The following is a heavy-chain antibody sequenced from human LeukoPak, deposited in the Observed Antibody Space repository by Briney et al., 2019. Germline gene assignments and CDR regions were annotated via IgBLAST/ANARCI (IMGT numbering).Heavy chain of an antibody. V-gene: IGHV1-69*10. D-gene: IGHD3-16*01. Sequence: SVKVSCKASGGTFSSYAISWVRQAPGQGLEWXXXXXXXLCIANYAQRFQGRVTITADKPTSTAYMGLSSLRAEDTAVYYCARGPRVGMITFGGVTNIDYWGQGTPATVSS. CDR3: ARGPRVGMITFGGVTNIDY. CDR2: XXXXLCIA. CDR1: GGTFSSYA. J-gene: IGHJ4*02.